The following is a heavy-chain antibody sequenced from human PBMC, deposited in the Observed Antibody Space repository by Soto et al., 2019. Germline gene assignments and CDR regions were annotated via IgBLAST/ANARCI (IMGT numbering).Heavy chain of an antibody. Sequence: GGSLRLSCAASGFTFKTYTMNWVRQAPGKGLDWVSGIYGNGGETFYAASVKGRFTISRDNSRDVVSLQMNSLRSEHTAVYYCATDRDPDRMWSLDFWGQGLLVTVCS. CDR1: GFTFKTYT. J-gene: IGHJ4*02. CDR2: IYGNGGET. D-gene: IGHD2-21*01. CDR3: ATDRDPDRMWSLDF. V-gene: IGHV3-23*01.